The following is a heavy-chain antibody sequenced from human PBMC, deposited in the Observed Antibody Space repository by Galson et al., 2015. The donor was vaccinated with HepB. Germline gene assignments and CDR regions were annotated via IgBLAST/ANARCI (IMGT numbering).Heavy chain of an antibody. CDR1: GFTFSSYS. CDR3: ARDGDIWDIVATTMGWGYFDL. Sequence: SLRLSCAASGFTFSSYSMNWVRQAPGKGLEWVSYISSSSSTIYYADSVKGRFTISRDNAKNSLYLQMNSLRDEDTAVYYCARDGDIWDIVATTMGWGYFDLWGRGTLVTVSS. J-gene: IGHJ2*01. CDR2: ISSSSSTI. V-gene: IGHV3-48*02. D-gene: IGHD5-12*01.